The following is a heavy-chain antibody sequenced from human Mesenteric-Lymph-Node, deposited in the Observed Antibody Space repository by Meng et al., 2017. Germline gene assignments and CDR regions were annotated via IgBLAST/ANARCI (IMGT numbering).Heavy chain of an antibody. CDR3: ARRRGGSGRDC. CDR2: IYHSGST. J-gene: IGHJ4*02. Sequence: QVQLQESGPGLVKPSQTLSLTCTVSGGSISSGDYYWSWIRQPPGKGLEWIGAIYHSGSTSYNPSLQSRVTMFVDTSKNRFSLMLTSVTATDTAVYYCARRRGGSGRDCWGQGTLVTVSS. V-gene: IGHV4-30-4*01. D-gene: IGHD3-10*01. CDR1: GGSISSGDYY.